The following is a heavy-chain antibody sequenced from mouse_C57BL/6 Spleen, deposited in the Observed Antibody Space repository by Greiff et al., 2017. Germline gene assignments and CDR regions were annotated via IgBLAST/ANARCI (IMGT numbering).Heavy chain of an antibody. V-gene: IGHV1-82*01. CDR1: GYAFSSSW. CDR2: IYPGDGDT. CDR3: ARYYYDYDTYYFDY. Sequence: VQLQQSGPELVKPGASVKISCKASGYAFSSSWLNWVKQRPGKGLEWIGRIYPGDGDTNYNGKFKGKATLTADKSSSTAYMQLSSLTSEDSAVYFCARYYYDYDTYYFDYWGQGTTLTVSS. D-gene: IGHD2-4*01. J-gene: IGHJ2*01.